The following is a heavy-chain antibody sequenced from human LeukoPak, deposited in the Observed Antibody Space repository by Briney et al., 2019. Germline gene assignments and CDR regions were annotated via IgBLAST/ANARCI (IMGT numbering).Heavy chain of an antibody. D-gene: IGHD3-10*01. CDR2: IWYDGSNK. Sequence: GRSLRLSCAASGFTFSSYGMHWVRQAPGKGLEWVAVIWYDGSNKYYADSVKGRFTISRDNSKNTLYLQMNSLRAEDTAVYYCARDGRITMVRGVIDYWGQGTLVTVSS. CDR3: ARDGRITMVRGVIDY. J-gene: IGHJ4*02. V-gene: IGHV3-33*01. CDR1: GFTFSSYG.